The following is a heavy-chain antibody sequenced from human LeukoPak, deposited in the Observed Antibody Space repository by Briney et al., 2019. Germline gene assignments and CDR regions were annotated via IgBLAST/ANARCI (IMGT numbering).Heavy chain of an antibody. J-gene: IGHJ2*01. CDR2: ISGSGGST. CDR3: ASNMELMVSDWYFDL. V-gene: IGHV3-23*01. Sequence: LSLTCTVSGGSISSGDYYWSWIRQPPGKGLEWVSAISGSGGSTYYADSVKGRFAISRDNSKNTLYLQMNSLRAEDTAVYYCASNMELMVSDWYFDLWGRGTLVTVSS. CDR1: GGSISSGDYY. D-gene: IGHD5-18*01.